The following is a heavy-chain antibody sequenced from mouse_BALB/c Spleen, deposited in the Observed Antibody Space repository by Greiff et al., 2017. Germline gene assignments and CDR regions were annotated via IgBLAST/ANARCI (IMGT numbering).Heavy chain of an antibody. Sequence: VQLQQSGAELVTPGASVKLSCTASGFNIKDTYMHWVKQRPEQGLEWIGRIDPANGNTKYDPKFQGKATITADTSSNTAYLQLSSLTSEDTAVYYCAPMITKTYAMDYWGQGTSVTVSS. CDR1: GFNIKDTY. V-gene: IGHV14-3*02. D-gene: IGHD2-4*01. J-gene: IGHJ4*01. CDR3: APMITKTYAMDY. CDR2: IDPANGNT.